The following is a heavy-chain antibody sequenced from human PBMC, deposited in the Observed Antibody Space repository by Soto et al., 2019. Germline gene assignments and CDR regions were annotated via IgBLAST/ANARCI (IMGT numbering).Heavy chain of an antibody. Sequence: GGSLRLSCVASGFTFSSYAMHWVRQAPGKGLEWVAVISYDGSNKYYADSVKGRFTISRDNSKNTLYLQMNSLRAEDTAVYYCARATSRRSKTLIFTAVAGNDAFDIWGQGTMVTVSS. CDR3: ARATSRRSKTLIFTAVAGNDAFDI. CDR1: GFTFSSYA. V-gene: IGHV3-30-3*01. D-gene: IGHD6-19*01. J-gene: IGHJ3*02. CDR2: ISYDGSNK.